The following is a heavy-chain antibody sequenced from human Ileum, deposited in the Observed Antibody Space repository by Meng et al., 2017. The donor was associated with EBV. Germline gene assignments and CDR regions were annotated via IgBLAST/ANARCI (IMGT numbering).Heavy chain of an antibody. CDR2: IYGQGDK. Sequence: HTTLKDPAPTVVHPPQTLTLTCTCSGFSLSTSGVGVGWIRQPPGKALEWLAMIYGQGDKHYSPSLTSRLTITKDTSKNQVVLTMTNMDSVDTATYYCALRPRQLLRGWFDSWGQGALVTVSS. V-gene: IGHV2-5*01. J-gene: IGHJ5*01. D-gene: IGHD6-13*01. CDR3: ALRPRQLLRGWFDS. CDR1: GFSLSTSGVG.